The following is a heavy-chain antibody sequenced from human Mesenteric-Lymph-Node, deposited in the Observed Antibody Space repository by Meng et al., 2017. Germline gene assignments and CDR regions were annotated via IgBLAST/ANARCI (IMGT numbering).Heavy chain of an antibody. V-gene: IGHV3-33*01. J-gene: IGHJ4*02. CDR3: ARDYSGSYSIDY. Sequence: GESLKISCAASGFTFSSYGMHWVRQAPGKGLEWVAVIWYDGSNKYYADSVKGRFTISRDNSKNTLYLQMNSLRAEDTAVYYCARDYSGSYSIDYWGQGTRVTVSS. CDR2: IWYDGSNK. CDR1: GFTFSSYG. D-gene: IGHD1-26*01.